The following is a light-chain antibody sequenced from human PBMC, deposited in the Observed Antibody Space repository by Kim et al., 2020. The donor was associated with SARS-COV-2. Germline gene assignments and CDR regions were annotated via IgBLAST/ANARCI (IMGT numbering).Light chain of an antibody. J-gene: IGKJ1*01. CDR3: LQNNSYPRT. V-gene: IGKV1-17*03. Sequence: AAVGDRVTITCRASQDISSYLDWFQQKPGRVPKRLIYAASSLQSGVPSRFSGSGSGTDFTLTISSLQPEDFATYYCLQNNSYPRTFGQGTKVDIK. CDR2: AAS. CDR1: QDISSY.